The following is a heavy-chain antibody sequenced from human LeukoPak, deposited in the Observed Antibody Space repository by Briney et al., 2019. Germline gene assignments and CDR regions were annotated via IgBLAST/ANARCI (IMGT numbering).Heavy chain of an antibody. Sequence: GGSLKLSCAASGFSFNNYAMSCVRQAPGQGREWGSGISGSDGSTYYADSVKGRFTISRDNSKNTLYLPMNSLRAEDTATYYCAKQLTLTRGNVDYWGQGSLVTVSS. CDR2: ISGSDGST. CDR1: GFSFNNYA. CDR3: AKQLTLTRGNVDY. D-gene: IGHD5-12*01. V-gene: IGHV3-23*01. J-gene: IGHJ4*02.